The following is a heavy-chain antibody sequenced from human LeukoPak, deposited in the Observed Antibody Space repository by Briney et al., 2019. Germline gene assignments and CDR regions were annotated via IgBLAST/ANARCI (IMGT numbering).Heavy chain of an antibody. CDR1: GFTFSSSG. CDR3: AKRQPGGTQLPSWAPYYFDY. V-gene: IGHV3-30*18. J-gene: IGHJ4*02. D-gene: IGHD5-18*01. Sequence: GRSPRLSCAASGFTFSSSGMHWVRQAPGKGLQWVAVISYDGSNKYYTNSVKGRFTISRDNSKNTVYLQMNSLRAEDTAVYYCAKRQPGGTQLPSWAPYYFDYWGQGTLVTVSS. CDR2: ISYDGSNK.